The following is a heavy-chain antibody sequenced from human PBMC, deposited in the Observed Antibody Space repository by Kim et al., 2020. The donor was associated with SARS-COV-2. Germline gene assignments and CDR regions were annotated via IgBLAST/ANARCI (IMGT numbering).Heavy chain of an antibody. V-gene: IGHV3-30*02. CDR3: AKVTHPRGYYYGMDV. Sequence: DSVKGRFTSSRDNSKNTLDRQMNSLRAEDTAVYYCAKVTHPRGYYYGMDVWGQGTTVTVSS. D-gene: IGHD3-10*01. J-gene: IGHJ6*02.